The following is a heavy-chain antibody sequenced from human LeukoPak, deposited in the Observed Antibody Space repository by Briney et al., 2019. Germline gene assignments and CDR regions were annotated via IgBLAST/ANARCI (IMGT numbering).Heavy chain of an antibody. CDR1: GFTFSTFW. J-gene: IGHJ4*02. Sequence: GGSLRLSCATSGFTFSTFWMHWVRQAPGKGLVWVSRINHDGSSTNYADSVRGRFSISRDNAKNTLYLQMNSLRAEDTAVYYCARGLSGYASSLGYWGQGTLVTVSA. V-gene: IGHV3-74*01. CDR3: ARGLSGYASSLGY. CDR2: INHDGSST. D-gene: IGHD6-6*01.